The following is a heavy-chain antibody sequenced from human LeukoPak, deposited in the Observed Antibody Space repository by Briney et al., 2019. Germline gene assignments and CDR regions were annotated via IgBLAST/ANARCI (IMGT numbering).Heavy chain of an antibody. Sequence: ASVKVFCKASGYTFTSYYMHWVRQAPGQGLEWMGIINPSGGSTSYAQKLQGRVTMTRNTSISTAYMELSSLRSEDTAVYYCARGGGGATKIDYWGQGTLVTVSS. CDR1: GYTFTSYY. D-gene: IGHD1-26*01. CDR3: ARGGGGATKIDY. CDR2: INPSGGST. V-gene: IGHV1-46*01. J-gene: IGHJ4*02.